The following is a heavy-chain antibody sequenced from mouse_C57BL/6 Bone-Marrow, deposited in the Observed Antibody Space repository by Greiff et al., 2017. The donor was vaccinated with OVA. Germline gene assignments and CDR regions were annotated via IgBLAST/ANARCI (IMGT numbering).Heavy chain of an antibody. CDR3: ARAVLLTIDY. CDR1: GYTFTSYW. V-gene: IGHV1-69*01. Sequence: QVQLQQPGAELVMPGASVKLSCKASGYTFTSYWMHWVKQRPGQGLEWIGEIDPSDSYTNSNQKFKGKSTLTVDKSSSTAYMQLSSLTSEDSAVYYCARAVLLTIDYWGQGTTLTVSS. D-gene: IGHD1-1*01. CDR2: IDPSDSYT. J-gene: IGHJ2*01.